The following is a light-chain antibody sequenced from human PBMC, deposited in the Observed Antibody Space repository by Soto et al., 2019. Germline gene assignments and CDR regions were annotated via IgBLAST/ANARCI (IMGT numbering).Light chain of an antibody. CDR2: EGT. J-gene: IGLJ2*01. CDR1: SSDVGNYNL. Sequence: QSALTQPASVSGSPGQSITISCTGTSSDVGNYNLVSWYQQHPGKAPKLMIYEGTKRPSGVSNRFSGSKSGTTASLTISGPQAEDEADYYCCSYAGSSTFVFGRGTKLSVL. CDR3: CSYAGSSTFV. V-gene: IGLV2-23*03.